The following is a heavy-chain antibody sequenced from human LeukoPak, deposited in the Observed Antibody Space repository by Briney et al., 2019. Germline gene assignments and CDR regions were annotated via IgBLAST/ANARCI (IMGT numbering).Heavy chain of an antibody. CDR1: GFTVRSNY. V-gene: IGHV3-66*01. D-gene: IGHD4-17*01. CDR3: ARVAVTTI. CDR2: IYSGGST. J-gene: IGHJ4*02. Sequence: GGSLRLSCVPSGFTVRSNYMRWVRQAPGKGLEWVSVIYSGGSTYYADSVKGRFTISRDNSKNTLYLQMNSLRAEDTAVYYCARVAVTTIWGQGTLVTVSS.